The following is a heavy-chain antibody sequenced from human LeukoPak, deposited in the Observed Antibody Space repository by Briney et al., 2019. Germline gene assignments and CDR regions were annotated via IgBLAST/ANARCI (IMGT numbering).Heavy chain of an antibody. Sequence: SETLSLTCTVSGGSISSYDWSWIRRPAGKGLEWIGRIYTSGSTNYNPSLKSRVTMSVDTSKNQFSLKLSSVTAADTAVYYCARDRRITMIGYYYYMDVWGKGTTVTISS. CDR3: ARDRRITMIGYYYYMDV. CDR1: GGSISSYD. CDR2: IYTSGST. J-gene: IGHJ6*03. V-gene: IGHV4-4*07. D-gene: IGHD3-22*01.